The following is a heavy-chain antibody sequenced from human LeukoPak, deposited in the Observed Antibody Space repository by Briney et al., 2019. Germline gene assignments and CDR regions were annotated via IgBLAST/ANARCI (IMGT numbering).Heavy chain of an antibody. CDR2: ISSSSSYI. V-gene: IGHV3-21*01. Sequence: GGSLRLSCAASGFTFSSYSMNWVRQAPGKGLEWASSISSSSSYIYYADSVKGRFTISRDNAKNSLYLQMNSLRAEDTAVYYCASAYPDYYDSSGYGYWGQGTLVTVSS. CDR3: ASAYPDYYDSSGYGY. D-gene: IGHD3-22*01. CDR1: GFTFSSYS. J-gene: IGHJ4*02.